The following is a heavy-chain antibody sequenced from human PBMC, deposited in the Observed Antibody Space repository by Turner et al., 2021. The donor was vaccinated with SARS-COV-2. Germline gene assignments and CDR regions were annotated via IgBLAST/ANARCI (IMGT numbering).Heavy chain of an antibody. CDR1: GFTFSDYW. J-gene: IGHJ4*02. Sequence: EVQLVESGGGLVQTGGSLRLSCAASGFTFSDYWMTWVRQAPGKGLEWVANIRQDVIEKNYVDSVKGRFTISRDNAKNSVFLQMNSLRDEDTALYYCARGTVAAHWGQGTQVTVSS. CDR2: IRQDVIEK. D-gene: IGHD6-19*01. CDR3: ARGTVAAH. V-gene: IGHV3-7*04.